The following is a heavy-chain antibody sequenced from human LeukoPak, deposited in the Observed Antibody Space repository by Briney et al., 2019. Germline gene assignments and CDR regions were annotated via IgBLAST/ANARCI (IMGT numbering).Heavy chain of an antibody. CDR1: GFTFSSYA. V-gene: IGHV3-23*01. J-gene: IGHJ4*02. Sequence: PGGSLRLSCEASGFTFSSYAMNWVRQVPGKGLEWVSSITGSGSDTYFVDSVKGRFTISRDNSKSTLYLQLNSLRAEDTAVYYCAKGTEGYCSGTICYPFDYWGREPWSPSPQ. CDR3: AKGTEGYCSGTICYPFDY. D-gene: IGHD2-15*01. CDR2: ITGSGSDT.